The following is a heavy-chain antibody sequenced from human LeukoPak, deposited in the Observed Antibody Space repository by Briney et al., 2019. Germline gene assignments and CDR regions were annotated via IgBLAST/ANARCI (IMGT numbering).Heavy chain of an antibody. V-gene: IGHV4-4*02. CDR3: ARRGRLYYYYGMDV. CDR1: GGSISSSNW. J-gene: IGHJ6*02. Sequence: PSETLSLTCAVSGGSISSSNWWSWVRQPPGKGLEWIGEIYHSGSTNYNPSLKSRVTISVDKSKNQFSLKLSSVTAADTAVYYCARRGRLYYYYGMDVWGQGTTVTVSS. CDR2: IYHSGST. D-gene: IGHD3-16*01.